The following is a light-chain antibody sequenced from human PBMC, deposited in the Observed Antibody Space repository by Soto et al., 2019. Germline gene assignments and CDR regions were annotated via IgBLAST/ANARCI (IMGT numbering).Light chain of an antibody. Sequence: DIQMTQSPSSLSASVGDRVTITCRASQSISSYLNWYQQKPGKAPKLLIYAASSLQSGVPSRFSGSASGTDFTLTISILQPEDFATYYCQQSYSTPRITFGPGTKVDIK. CDR2: AAS. CDR3: QQSYSTPRIT. V-gene: IGKV1-39*01. CDR1: QSISSY. J-gene: IGKJ3*01.